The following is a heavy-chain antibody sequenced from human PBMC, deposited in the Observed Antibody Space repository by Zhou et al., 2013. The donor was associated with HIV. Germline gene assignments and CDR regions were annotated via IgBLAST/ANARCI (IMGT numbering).Heavy chain of an antibody. V-gene: IGHV1-69*05. J-gene: IGHJ3*02. CDR3: ASQNPDLVVVVAATHAPDAFDI. CDR1: GGTFSRYA. CDR2: IIPISGTA. Sequence: QVQLVQSGAEVKKPGSSVKVSCKASGGTFSRYAITWVRQAPGQGLEWMGEIIPISGTAKYAQKFQGRVTITTDESTSTAYVELSSLRSEDTAVYYCASQNPDLVVVVAATHAPDAFDIWGQGTSGHRLF. D-gene: IGHD2-15*01.